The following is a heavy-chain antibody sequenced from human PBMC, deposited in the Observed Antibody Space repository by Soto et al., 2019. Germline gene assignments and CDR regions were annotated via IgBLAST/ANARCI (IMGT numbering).Heavy chain of an antibody. CDR1: GGTFSSYA. V-gene: IGHV1-69*12. J-gene: IGHJ5*02. D-gene: IGHD3-10*01. CDR2: IIPIFGTA. Sequence: QVQLVQSGAEVKKPGSSVKVSCKASGGTFSSYAISWVRQAPGQGLEWMGGIIPIFGTANYAQKFQGRVTITADESTSTAYMELSSLRSEDTAVYYCARDQTHMSRGVMDWFDPWGQGTLVTVSS. CDR3: ARDQTHMSRGVMDWFDP.